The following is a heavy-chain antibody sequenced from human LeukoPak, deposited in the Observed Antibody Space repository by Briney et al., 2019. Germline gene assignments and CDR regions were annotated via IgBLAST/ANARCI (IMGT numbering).Heavy chain of an antibody. J-gene: IGHJ4*02. CDR3: ARAHCSGGSCYSFDY. CDR1: GFTFSSYS. D-gene: IGHD2-15*01. CDR2: ISSSSSYI. Sequence: GGSLRLSCAAAGFTFSSYSMNWVRQAPGKGLEWVSSISSSSSYIYYADAVKGRFTISRDNAKNSLYLQMNSLRAEDTAVYYCARAHCSGGSCYSFDYWGQGTLVTVSS. V-gene: IGHV3-21*01.